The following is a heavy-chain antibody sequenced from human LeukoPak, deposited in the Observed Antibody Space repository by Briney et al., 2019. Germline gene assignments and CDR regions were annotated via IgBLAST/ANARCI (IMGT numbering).Heavy chain of an antibody. CDR1: GGSISSSSYY. CDR2: IYYSGST. CDR3: ASESYSSGWYDY. J-gene: IGHJ4*02. D-gene: IGHD6-19*01. V-gene: IGHV4-39*01. Sequence: PSETLSLTCTVSGGSISSSSYYWGWIRQPPGKGLEWIGSIYYSGSTYYNPSLKSRVTISVDTSKNQFSLKLSSVTAADTAVYYCASESYSSGWYDYWGQGTLVTVSS.